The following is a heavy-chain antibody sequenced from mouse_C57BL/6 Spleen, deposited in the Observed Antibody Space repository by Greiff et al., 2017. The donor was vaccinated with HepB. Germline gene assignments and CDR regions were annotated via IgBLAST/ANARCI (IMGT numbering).Heavy chain of an antibody. CDR2: IYPGDGDT. CDR1: GYAFSSSW. J-gene: IGHJ2*01. Sequence: QVQLKQSGPELVKPGASVKISCKASGYAFSSSWMNWVKQRPGKGLEWIGRIYPGDGDTNYNGKFKGKATLTADKSSSTAYMQLSSLTSEDSAVYFCARSTYYDGYFDYWGQGTTLTVSS. CDR3: ARSTYYDGYFDY. D-gene: IGHD1-1*01. V-gene: IGHV1-82*01.